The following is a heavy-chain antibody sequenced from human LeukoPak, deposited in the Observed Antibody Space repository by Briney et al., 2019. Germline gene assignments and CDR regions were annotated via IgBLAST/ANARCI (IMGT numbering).Heavy chain of an antibody. J-gene: IGHJ4*02. D-gene: IGHD2-2*01. CDR1: GYTFTGYY. Sequence: ASVKVSCKASGYTFTGYYMHWVRQAPGQGLEWMGWINPNSGGTNYAQKFQGRVTMTRDTSISTAYMELSRQRSDDTAVYYCARYCSSTSCRAFDYWGQGTLVTVSS. V-gene: IGHV1-2*02. CDR2: INPNSGGT. CDR3: ARYCSSTSCRAFDY.